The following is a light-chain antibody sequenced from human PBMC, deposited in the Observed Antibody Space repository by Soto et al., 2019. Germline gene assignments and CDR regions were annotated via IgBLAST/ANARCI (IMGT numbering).Light chain of an antibody. J-gene: IGKJ4*01. Sequence: EIVMTQSPATLSVSPGERATLSCRASQSISSNLAWYQQKPGQAPRLLIYGASTRATRIPARFSGSGSGTEFTLTISSLQSEDFAVYYCQQYNNWPTLNFGGGTKVEIK. V-gene: IGKV3-15*01. CDR1: QSISSN. CDR2: GAS. CDR3: QQYNNWPTLN.